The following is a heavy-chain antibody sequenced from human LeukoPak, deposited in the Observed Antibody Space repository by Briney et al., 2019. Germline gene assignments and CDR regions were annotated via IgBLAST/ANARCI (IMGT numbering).Heavy chain of an antibody. D-gene: IGHD3-10*01. Sequence: ASETLSLTCTVSGGSISSYYWSWIRQPPGKGLEWIGYTYYSGSTNYNPSLKSRVTISVDTSKNQFSLKLSSVTAADTAVYYCARGEYYFDYWGQGTLVTVSS. V-gene: IGHV4-59*01. CDR3: ARGEYYFDY. J-gene: IGHJ4*02. CDR2: TYYSGST. CDR1: GGSISSYY.